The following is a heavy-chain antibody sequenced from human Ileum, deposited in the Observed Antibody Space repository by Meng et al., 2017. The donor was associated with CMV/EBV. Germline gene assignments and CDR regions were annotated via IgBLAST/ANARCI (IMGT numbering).Heavy chain of an antibody. V-gene: IGHV6-1*01. CDR3: ARESELLRFDH. J-gene: IGHJ4*02. CDR2: TAYRSKWDY. CDR1: GDSVSTNNVA. Sequence: HRPLSGPALVNTSQTLPLTFDIAGDSVSTNNVAWNWIRQSPLRGLEWLGRTAYRSKWDYEYSVSVKSRITISPDTSKNQFSLQLRSVTPEDTAVYYCARESELLRFDHWGQGTLVTASS. D-gene: IGHD6-6*01.